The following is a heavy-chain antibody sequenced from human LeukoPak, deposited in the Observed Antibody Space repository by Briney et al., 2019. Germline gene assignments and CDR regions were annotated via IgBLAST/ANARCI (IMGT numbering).Heavy chain of an antibody. CDR2: ISDSGANT. V-gene: IGHV3-23*01. Sequence: GGSLRLSCAASGFTFSTYAMSWVRQAPEKGLEWVSTISDSGANTYYADSVRGRFTISRDNSKSTLYLQKNSLRADDTAIYYCAKSMTLQWRGFFDLWGRGTHVTVSS. J-gene: IGHJ2*01. D-gene: IGHD6-19*01. CDR1: GFTFSTYA. CDR3: AKSMTLQWRGFFDL.